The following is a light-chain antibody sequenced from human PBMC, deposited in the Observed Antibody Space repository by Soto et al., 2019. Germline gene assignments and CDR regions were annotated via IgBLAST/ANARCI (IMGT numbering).Light chain of an antibody. V-gene: IGKV3-20*01. CDR3: HLYGSSPPRT. CDR1: QGVSSRY. J-gene: IGKJ2*01. Sequence: EIVLTQSPGTLSLSPGERATLSCRASQGVSSRYLAWYQQTPGQAPRLLIYGASSRATGIPDRFSGSGSGTDFTLTISRLEPEDFAVYYCHLYGSSPPRTFGQGTELEI. CDR2: GAS.